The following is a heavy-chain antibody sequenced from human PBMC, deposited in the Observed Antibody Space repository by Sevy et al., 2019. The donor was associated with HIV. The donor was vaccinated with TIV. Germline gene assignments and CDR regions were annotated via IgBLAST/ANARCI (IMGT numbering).Heavy chain of an antibody. D-gene: IGHD1-26*01. CDR2: IMPSGIT. CDR3: ARGQWEHPF. Sequence: SETLSLTCAVYGGSLSGYYWSWIRQPPGKGLEWIGEIMPSGITNYNPSLKSLVSISIDTSKNQFSLKVNSVTAADTAIYYCARGQWEHPFWGQRTQVTVSS. V-gene: IGHV4-34*01. J-gene: IGHJ4*02. CDR1: GGSLSGYY.